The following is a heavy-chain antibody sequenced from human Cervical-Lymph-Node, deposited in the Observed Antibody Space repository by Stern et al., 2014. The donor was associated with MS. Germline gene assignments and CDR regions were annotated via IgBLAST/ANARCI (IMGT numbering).Heavy chain of an antibody. V-gene: IGHV3-33*01. Sequence: VQLVESGGGVVQPGRSLRLSCGASGFTFGNHGMHWVRQAPGKGLEWVAIILFDGSQENYADSVKGRFTISRDNSKNTLDLQMNGLRADDTAVYYCARVGHYYDGTFMDVWGQGTTVTVSS. CDR2: ILFDGSQE. J-gene: IGHJ6*02. CDR1: GFTFGNHG. CDR3: ARVGHYYDGTFMDV. D-gene: IGHD3-22*01.